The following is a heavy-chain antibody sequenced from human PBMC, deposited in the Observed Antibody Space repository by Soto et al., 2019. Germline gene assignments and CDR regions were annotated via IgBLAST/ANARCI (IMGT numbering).Heavy chain of an antibody. CDR1: GYTLTELS. CDR2: CDPEDGET. D-gene: IGHD3-10*01. V-gene: IGHV1-24*01. Sequence: ASVKVSCKVSGYTLTELSMHWVRQAPGKGLEWMGGCDPEDGETIYAQKFQGRVTMTEDTSTDTAYMELSSLRSEDTAVYYCATYYRDSVLPQRFDPWGQGTLVTVSS. J-gene: IGHJ5*02. CDR3: ATYYRDSVLPQRFDP.